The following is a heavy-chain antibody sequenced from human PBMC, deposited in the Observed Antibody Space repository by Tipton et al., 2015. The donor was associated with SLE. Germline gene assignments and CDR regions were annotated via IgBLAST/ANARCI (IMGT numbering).Heavy chain of an antibody. Sequence: TLSLTCTVSGDSISGYYWSWIRQPPGKGLEWIGYVYVSVSTNYNPSLKSRITISVDTSKNQFSLEVRSVTAADTAVYYCVRLRSKVLIDYWGQGTLVTVSS. D-gene: IGHD2-8*01. J-gene: IGHJ4*02. CDR3: VRLRSKVLIDY. V-gene: IGHV4-59*12. CDR2: VYVSVST. CDR1: GDSISGYY.